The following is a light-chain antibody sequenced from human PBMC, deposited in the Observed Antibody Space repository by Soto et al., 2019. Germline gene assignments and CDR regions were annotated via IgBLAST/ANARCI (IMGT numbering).Light chain of an antibody. CDR3: TSQTTSSTLV. V-gene: IGLV2-14*03. CDR2: DVT. J-gene: IGLJ3*02. Sequence: QFALTQPASVSGSPGQSITISCTGTSSDIGAYNYVSWYQHHPGKAPKLVIYDVTDRPSGVSDRFSGSKSGNTASLTISGLQAEDEADYYCTSQTTSSTLVFGGGTQLTVL. CDR1: SSDIGAYNY.